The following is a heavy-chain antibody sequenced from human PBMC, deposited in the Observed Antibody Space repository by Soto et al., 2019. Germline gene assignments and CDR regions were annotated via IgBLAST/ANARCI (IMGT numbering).Heavy chain of an antibody. J-gene: IGHJ5*02. Sequence: QVQPVQSGAEVKKPGASVRVSCKASGYAFTSYAVHWVRQAPGQRLEWMGWINAGSGYTKYSQKFQGRVTITRDTSASTAYMDLSSLDSEDTAVYYCAREGGVIAARRSWFDPWGQGTLVTVSS. CDR1: GYAFTSYA. D-gene: IGHD6-6*01. CDR2: INAGSGYT. V-gene: IGHV1-3*01. CDR3: AREGGVIAARRSWFDP.